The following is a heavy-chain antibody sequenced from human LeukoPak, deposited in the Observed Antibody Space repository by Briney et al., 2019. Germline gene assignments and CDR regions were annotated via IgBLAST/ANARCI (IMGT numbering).Heavy chain of an antibody. J-gene: IGHJ4*02. CDR3: VKSGGYGLIDY. Sequence: SETLSLTCAVSGASISGSGYYLGWIRQPPGKGLEWIGNIYYTGSTYYNASLQSRVTISIDTSKNQFSLRLSSVTAADTAMYYCVKSGGYGLIDYWGQGTLVTVSS. CDR1: GASISGSGYY. D-gene: IGHD1-26*01. CDR2: IYYTGST. V-gene: IGHV4-39*01.